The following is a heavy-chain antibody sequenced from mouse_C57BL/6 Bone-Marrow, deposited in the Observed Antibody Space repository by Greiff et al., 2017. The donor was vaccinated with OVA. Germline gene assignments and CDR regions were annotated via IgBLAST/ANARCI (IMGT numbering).Heavy chain of an antibody. CDR3: ASGSCYAMDY. CDR1: GYTFTSYW. CDR2: IDPSDSYT. Sequence: QVQLQQPGAELVRPGTSVKLSCKASGYTFTSYWMHWVKQRPGQGLEWIGVIDPSDSYTNYNQKFKGKATLTVDTSSSTAYMQLSSLTSEDSAVYYCASGSCYAMDYGGQGTSVTVSS. J-gene: IGHJ4*01. V-gene: IGHV1-59*01. D-gene: IGHD1-1*02.